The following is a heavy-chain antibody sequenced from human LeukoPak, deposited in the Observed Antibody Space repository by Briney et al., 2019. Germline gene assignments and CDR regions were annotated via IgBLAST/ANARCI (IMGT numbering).Heavy chain of an antibody. CDR3: AKVTAVASTGALDY. CDR2: INSDGSST. J-gene: IGHJ4*02. Sequence: GGSLRLSCAASGFTISSYCMNWVRQAPGKGLVWVSRINSDGSSTTYADSVKDRFTISRDNAKNTLYLQMNSLRADDTAVYYCAKVTAVASTGALDYWGQGTLVTVSS. CDR1: GFTISSYC. V-gene: IGHV3-74*01. D-gene: IGHD6-19*01.